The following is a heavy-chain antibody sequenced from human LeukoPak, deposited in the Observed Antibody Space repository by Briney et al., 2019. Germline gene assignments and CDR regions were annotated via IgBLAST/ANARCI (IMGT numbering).Heavy chain of an antibody. CDR2: IYYSGST. CDR3: AGERGGLIAARPLDDNWFDP. Sequence: SETLSLTCTVSGGSISSSSYYWGWIRQPPGKGLEWIGSIYYSGSTYYNPSLKSRVTISVDTSKNQFSLKLSSVTAADTAVYYCAGERGGLIAARPLDDNWFDPWGQGTLVTVSS. V-gene: IGHV4-39*02. CDR1: GGSISSSSYY. J-gene: IGHJ5*02. D-gene: IGHD6-6*01.